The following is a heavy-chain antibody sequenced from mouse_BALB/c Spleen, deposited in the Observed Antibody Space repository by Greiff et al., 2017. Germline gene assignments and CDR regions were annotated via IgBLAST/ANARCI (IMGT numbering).Heavy chain of an antibody. CDR1: GYAFTNSL. J-gene: IGHJ1*01. CDR2: INPGSGGT. CDR3: ALYDGYWGVLFDV. D-gene: IGHD2-3*01. Sequence: QVQLQQSGAELVRPGTSVKVSCKASGYAFTNSLIEWVKQRPGQGLEWIGVINPGSGGTNYNEKFKGKATLTADKSSSTAYMQLSSLTSDDSAVYFCALYDGYWGVLFDVWGAGTTVTVSS. V-gene: IGHV1-54*01.